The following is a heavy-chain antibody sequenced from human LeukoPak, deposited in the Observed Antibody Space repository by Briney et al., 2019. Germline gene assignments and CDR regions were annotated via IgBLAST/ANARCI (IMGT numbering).Heavy chain of an antibody. CDR1: GLTVSSHY. Sequence: AGGSETLFCGACGLTVSSHYMSGVRGARGGAVEWVSVIYSGGSTYYADSVKGRFTISRDNSKNTLYLQMNSLRAEDTAVYYCARDLTSVGATGYWGQGTLVTVSS. V-gene: IGHV3-53*01. CDR3: ARDLTSVGATGY. J-gene: IGHJ4*02. D-gene: IGHD1-26*01. CDR2: IYSGGST.